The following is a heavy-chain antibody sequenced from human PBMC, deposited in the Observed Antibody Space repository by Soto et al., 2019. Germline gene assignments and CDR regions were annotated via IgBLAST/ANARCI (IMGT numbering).Heavy chain of an antibody. CDR2: ISPIFGTA. CDR1: GGTFSSYA. CDR3: ARIGSLRGYSGYDGGWFDP. J-gene: IGHJ5*02. V-gene: IGHV1-69*01. Sequence: QVQLVQSGAEVKKPGSSVKVSCKASGGTFSSYAISWVRQAPGQGLEWMGGISPIFGTANYAQKFQGRVTITADESTSTAYMELSSLRSEDTAVYYCARIGSLRGYSGYDGGWFDPWGQGTLVTVSS. D-gene: IGHD5-12*01.